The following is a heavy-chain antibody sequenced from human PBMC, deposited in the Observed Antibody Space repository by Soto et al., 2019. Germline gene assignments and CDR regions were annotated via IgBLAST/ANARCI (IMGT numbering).Heavy chain of an antibody. CDR1: GGSFRGFY. CDR2: INHVGIT. V-gene: IGHV4-34*01. D-gene: IGHD3-3*01. CDR3: ARAHDFWGGRQQPIDS. Sequence: XTLSLPCAVSGGSFRGFYWTWIRQSPGKGLEWLGDINHVGITNYNPSLKSRVSIPVDTSKCQFSLKLSSLNAAETAVYSCARAHDFWGGRQQPIDSWGQGTLGTVSS. J-gene: IGHJ4*02.